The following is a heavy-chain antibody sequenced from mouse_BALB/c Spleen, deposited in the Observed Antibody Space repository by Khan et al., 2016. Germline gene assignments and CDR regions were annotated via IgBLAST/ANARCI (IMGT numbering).Heavy chain of an antibody. Sequence: EVELVESGAELVKPGASVKLSCTASGFNIKDTYMHWVKQRPEQGLEWIGRIDPANGNTKYDPKFQGKATITADTSSNTAYLQLSSLTSEDTAVYYCARFLLLWFRRTFPFFTYWGQGTLVTVSA. CDR3: ARFLLLWFRRTFPFFTY. J-gene: IGHJ3*01. V-gene: IGHV14-3*02. CDR2: IDPANGNT. CDR1: GFNIKDTY. D-gene: IGHD2-9*01.